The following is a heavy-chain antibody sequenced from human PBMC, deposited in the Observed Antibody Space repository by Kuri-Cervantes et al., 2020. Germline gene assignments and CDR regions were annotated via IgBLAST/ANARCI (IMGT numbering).Heavy chain of an antibody. CDR1: GFTFSSYA. CDR2: VSDRGSVQ. CDR3: AKEGDYGDYVDY. D-gene: IGHD4-17*01. J-gene: IGHJ4*02. Sequence: LSLTCAASGFTFSSYAMHWVRQAPGKGLEWVAVVSDRGSVQYYADSVKGRFTISRDNSKNTLYLQMNSLRAEDTAVYYCAKEGDYGDYVDYWGQGTLVTVSS. V-gene: IGHV3-30-3*01.